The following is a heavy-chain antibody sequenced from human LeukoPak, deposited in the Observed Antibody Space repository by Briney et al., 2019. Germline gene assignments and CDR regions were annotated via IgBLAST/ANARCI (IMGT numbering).Heavy chain of an antibody. CDR2: IYHSGST. CDR1: GYSISSGYY. Sequence: PSETLSLTCTVSGYSISSGYYWGWIRQPPGKGLEWIGSIYHSGSTYYNPSLKSRVTISVDTSKNQLSLKLNSVTAADTAVCYCARDQNWAIDYWGQGTLVTVSS. D-gene: IGHD7-27*01. J-gene: IGHJ4*02. CDR3: ARDQNWAIDY. V-gene: IGHV4-38-2*02.